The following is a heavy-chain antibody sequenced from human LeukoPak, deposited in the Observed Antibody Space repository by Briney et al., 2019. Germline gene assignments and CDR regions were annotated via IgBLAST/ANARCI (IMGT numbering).Heavy chain of an antibody. Sequence: SETLSLTCAVSGGSISSSNWWSWVRQPPGKGLEWIGEIYHSGSTNYNPSLKSRVTISVDKSKNQFSLKLSSVTAADTTVYYCARSTPKISSPDYWGQGTLVTVSS. J-gene: IGHJ4*02. V-gene: IGHV4-4*02. CDR3: ARSTPKISSPDY. CDR2: IYHSGST. CDR1: GGSISSSNW. D-gene: IGHD6-6*01.